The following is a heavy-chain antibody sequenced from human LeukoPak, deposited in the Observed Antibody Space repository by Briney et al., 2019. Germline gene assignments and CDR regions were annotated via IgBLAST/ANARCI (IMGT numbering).Heavy chain of an antibody. Sequence: SETLSLTCTVSGGSISSGGYYWSWIRQPPGKGLEWIGYIYHSGSTYYKPSLKSRVTISVDRSKNQFSLKLSSVTAADTAVYYCARAGGGIAAAGTRGGYYYYMDVWGKGTTVTVSS. D-gene: IGHD6-13*01. CDR3: ARAGGGIAAAGTRGGYYYYMDV. CDR1: GGSISSGGYY. J-gene: IGHJ6*03. CDR2: IYHSGST. V-gene: IGHV4-30-2*01.